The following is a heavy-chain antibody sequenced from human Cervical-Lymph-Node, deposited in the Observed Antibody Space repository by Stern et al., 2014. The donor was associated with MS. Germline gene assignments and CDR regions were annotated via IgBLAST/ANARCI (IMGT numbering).Heavy chain of an antibody. CDR1: GGTFSSYG. D-gene: IGHD1-26*01. V-gene: IGHV1-69*01. CDR3: ARGGTKWELPVPFDY. CDR2: IIPIFGPA. Sequence: VQLVQSGTEVKKPGSSVKVSCKASGGTFSSYGISWVRQAPGQGLEWMGHIIPIFGPANYAQKFRGRVAITAAESTTTAYMELSSLRSEDTAVYYCARGGTKWELPVPFDYWGQGTLVTVSS. J-gene: IGHJ4*02.